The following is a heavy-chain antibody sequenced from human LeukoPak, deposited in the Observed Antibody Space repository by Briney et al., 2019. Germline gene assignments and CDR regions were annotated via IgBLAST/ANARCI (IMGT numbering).Heavy chain of an antibody. D-gene: IGHD5-12*01. Sequence: ASVKVSCKASGYTFTGYYIHWVREAPGQGLEWMGWINPNNGGTNYAQKFQGRVTMTRDTSISTAYMELNRLTSDDTAVYYCARDKYTGYETFDYWGQGTPVTVSS. J-gene: IGHJ4*02. CDR3: ARDKYTGYETFDY. V-gene: IGHV1-2*02. CDR2: INPNNGGT. CDR1: GYTFTGYY.